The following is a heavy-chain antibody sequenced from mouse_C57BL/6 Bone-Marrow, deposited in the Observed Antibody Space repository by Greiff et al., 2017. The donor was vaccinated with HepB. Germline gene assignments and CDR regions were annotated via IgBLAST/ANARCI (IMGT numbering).Heavy chain of an antibody. V-gene: IGHV1-9*01. CDR1: GYTFTGYW. CDR3: ARLGRGYFDY. Sequence: VMLVESGAELMKPGASVKLSCKATGYTFTGYWIEWVKQRPGHGLEWIGEILPGSGSTNYNAKFKGKATFTADTSSNTAYMQLSSLTTEDSAIYYCARLGRGYFDYWGQGTTLTVSS. D-gene: IGHD4-1*01. CDR2: ILPGSGST. J-gene: IGHJ2*01.